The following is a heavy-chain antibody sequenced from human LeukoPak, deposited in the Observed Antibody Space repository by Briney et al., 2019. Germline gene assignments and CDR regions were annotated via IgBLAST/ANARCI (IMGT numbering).Heavy chain of an antibody. CDR1: GFTFRSYS. CDR2: ISSSSSHI. D-gene: IGHD6-19*01. Sequence: GESLRLSCAASGFTFRSYSMHWVRQAPGKGLEWVSFISSSSSHIYYADSVKGRFTISRDNAKNSLYLQMDSLRAEDTAVHYCAKAVADSSGHYWVYFDYWGQGILVTVSS. V-gene: IGHV3-21*01. CDR3: AKAVADSSGHYWVYFDY. J-gene: IGHJ4*02.